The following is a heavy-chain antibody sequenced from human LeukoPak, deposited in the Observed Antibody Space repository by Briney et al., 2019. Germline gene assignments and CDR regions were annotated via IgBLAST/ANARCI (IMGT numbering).Heavy chain of an antibody. V-gene: IGHV3-30*02. CDR3: AKDRWQLRGIALDY. D-gene: IGHD4-23*01. CDR1: GFTFSSYG. J-gene: IGHJ4*02. CDR2: IRTDGNYQ. Sequence: GGSLRLSCAASGFTFSSYGMHWVGQGPGKGLEWVAFIRTDGNYQYHVDAVKGRFPLSRDNSKNTLYLQMNSLRVEDTALYYCAKDRWQLRGIALDYWGQGTLVTVSS.